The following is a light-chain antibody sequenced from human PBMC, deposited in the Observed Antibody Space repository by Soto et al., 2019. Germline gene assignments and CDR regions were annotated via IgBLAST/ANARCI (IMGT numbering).Light chain of an antibody. CDR3: CTYGGGTTGV. V-gene: IGLV2-23*01. J-gene: IGLJ3*02. CDR2: EGG. Sequence: QSALTQPASVSGSPGQSITISCTGTSSDVGSYNLVSWYQQHPGKAPKLMIYEGGKRPSGVSDRFSGSKSGNTASLTISGLQAEDGADYYCCTYGGGTTGVFGGGTKLTVL. CDR1: SSDVGSYNL.